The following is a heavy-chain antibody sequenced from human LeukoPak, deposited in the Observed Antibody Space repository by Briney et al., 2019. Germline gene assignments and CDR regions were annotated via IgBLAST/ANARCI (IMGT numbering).Heavy chain of an antibody. CDR1: GGSISSGTYY. CDR3: GRGRSGYFDY. D-gene: IGHD3-3*01. Sequence: PSETLSLTCTVSGGSISSGTYYWSWIRQPAGKGLEWLGRIYTSGSTNYNPSLKSRLTISVDTSKNQFSLRLSSVTAADTAVYYCGRGRSGYFDYWGRGTLVTVSS. V-gene: IGHV4-61*02. CDR2: IYTSGST. J-gene: IGHJ4*02.